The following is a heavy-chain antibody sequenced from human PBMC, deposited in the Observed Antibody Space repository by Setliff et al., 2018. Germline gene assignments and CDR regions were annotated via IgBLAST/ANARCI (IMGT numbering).Heavy chain of an antibody. CDR1: GHIFNSYG. J-gene: IGHJ4*02. CDR2: IIPIFGTA. CDR3: ASPGPHLHSNREYYFDY. Sequence: RASVKVSCKASGHIFNSYGISWVRQAPGQGLEWMGGIIPIFGTANYAQKFQGRVTITADESTSTAYMELSSLRSEDTAVYYCASPGPHLHSNREYYFDYWGQGTLVTVSS. D-gene: IGHD6-13*01. V-gene: IGHV1-69*13.